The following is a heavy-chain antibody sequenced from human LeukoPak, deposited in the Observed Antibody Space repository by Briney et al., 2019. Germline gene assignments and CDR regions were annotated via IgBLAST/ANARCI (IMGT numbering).Heavy chain of an antibody. CDR3: ARGGGSDFDY. CDR2: IYYSGST. CDR1: GGSISSYD. D-gene: IGHD6-19*01. V-gene: IGHV4-59*01. J-gene: IGHJ4*02. Sequence: PSETLSLTCSVSGGSISSYDWSWIRQPPGKGLEWIGYIYYSGSTNYNPSLKRRVTISVDTSKNQFSLKLSSVSAADTAVYYCARGGGSDFDYWGQGTRVTVSS.